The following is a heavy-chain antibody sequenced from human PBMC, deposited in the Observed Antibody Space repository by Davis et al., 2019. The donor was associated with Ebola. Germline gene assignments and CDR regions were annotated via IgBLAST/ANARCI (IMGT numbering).Heavy chain of an antibody. D-gene: IGHD6-6*01. CDR1: AGTFSSYA. Sequence: AASVKVSCKASAGTFSSYAISWVRQAPGQGLEWMGGIIPIFGTVNYAQQFQGRVTITADKSTSTAYMELSSLRSEDTAVYYCARVRVYSSSSYWFDPWGQGTLVTVSS. V-gene: IGHV1-69*06. CDR2: IIPIFGTV. CDR3: ARVRVYSSSSYWFDP. J-gene: IGHJ5*02.